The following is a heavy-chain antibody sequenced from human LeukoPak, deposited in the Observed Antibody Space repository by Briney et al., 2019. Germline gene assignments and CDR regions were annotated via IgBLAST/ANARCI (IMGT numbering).Heavy chain of an antibody. Sequence: PGESLKISCKGSGYAFTTYSIGWLRQLPGKGLEGMGIIYTGDSQTRYSPSCQGQVTMSADKPISTAYLQWSSLKASDTAFYYCARQRYTYSLDAWGQGTAVTVSS. J-gene: IGHJ6*02. CDR1: GYAFTTYS. V-gene: IGHV5-51*01. D-gene: IGHD1-1*01. CDR3: ARQRYTYSLDA. CDR2: IYTGDSQT.